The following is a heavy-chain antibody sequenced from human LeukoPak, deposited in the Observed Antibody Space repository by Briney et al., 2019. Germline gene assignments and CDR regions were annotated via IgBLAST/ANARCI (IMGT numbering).Heavy chain of an antibody. Sequence: SGTLSLTCAVSGGSINNINWWSWVRQPPGKGLEWIGEIFHSGTTTYNPSLTSRVTISIDKSKNQFALKLNSVTAADTAVYYCARDLHTSGQYYFDHWGQGILVTVSS. CDR2: IFHSGTT. J-gene: IGHJ4*02. CDR3: ARDLHTSGQYYFDH. V-gene: IGHV4-4*02. D-gene: IGHD3-22*01. CDR1: GGSINNINW.